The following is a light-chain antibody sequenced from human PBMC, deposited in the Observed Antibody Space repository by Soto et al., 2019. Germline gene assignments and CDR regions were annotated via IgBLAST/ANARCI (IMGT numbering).Light chain of an antibody. Sequence: DSVLTQSPRTLSLSPGERATLSCRASQSVSSSYLAWYQQKPGQAPRLLIYGASSRATGIPNRFSGSGSGTDFTRTISRLEPEDFAVYYCQHYGSSLSITFGQGTRLEIK. V-gene: IGKV3-20*01. J-gene: IGKJ5*01. CDR3: QHYGSSLSIT. CDR1: QSVSSSY. CDR2: GAS.